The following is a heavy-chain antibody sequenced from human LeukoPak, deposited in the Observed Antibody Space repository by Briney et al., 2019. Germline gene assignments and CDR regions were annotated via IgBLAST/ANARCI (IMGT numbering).Heavy chain of an antibody. CDR1: GYTFTSYY. J-gene: IGHJ4*02. CDR2: INPNSGGT. D-gene: IGHD4-17*01. V-gene: IGHV1-2*02. Sequence: ASVKVSCKASGYTFTSYYMHWVRQAPGQGLEWMGWINPNSGGTNYAQKFQGRVTMTRDTSISTAYMELSRLTSDDTAVYYCPRTKKVDHGDYENYDYWGQGTLVTLSS. CDR3: PRTKKVDHGDYENYDY.